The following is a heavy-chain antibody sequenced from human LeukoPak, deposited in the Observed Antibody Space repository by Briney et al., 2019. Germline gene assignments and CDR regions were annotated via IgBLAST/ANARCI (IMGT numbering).Heavy chain of an antibody. D-gene: IGHD5-24*01. CDR2: ISSSSSYI. J-gene: IGHJ4*02. CDR3: ARDLGDGHNYLWYFDY. Sequence: PGGSLRLSCAASGFTFSSYSMNWVRQAPGKGLEWVSSISSSSSYIYYADSVKGRFTISRDNAKNSLYLQMNSLRAEDTAVYYCARDLGDGHNYLWYFDYWGQGTLVTVSS. CDR1: GFTFSSYS. V-gene: IGHV3-21*01.